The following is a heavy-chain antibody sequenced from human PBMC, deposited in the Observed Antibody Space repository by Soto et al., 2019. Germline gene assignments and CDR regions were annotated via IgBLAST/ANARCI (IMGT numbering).Heavy chain of an antibody. CDR1: GFIFSTHR. CDR3: ARGYCSGGSCYSASDY. V-gene: IGHV3-48*02. Sequence: GGSLRLSCVDSGFIFSTHRMNWVRQAPGKGLEWVSYISSSSSTIYYADSVRGRFAISRDNAKNSLYLQMNSLRDEDTAVYYCARGYCSGGSCYSASDYWGQGTLVTVS. J-gene: IGHJ4*02. CDR2: ISSSSSTI. D-gene: IGHD2-15*01.